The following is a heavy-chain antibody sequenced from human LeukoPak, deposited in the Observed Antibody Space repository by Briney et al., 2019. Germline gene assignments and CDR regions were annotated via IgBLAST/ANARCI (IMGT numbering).Heavy chain of an antibody. V-gene: IGHV4-61*02. CDR2: IYTSGST. J-gene: IGHJ5*02. CDR3: ARAFYSNLYNWFDP. CDR1: GGSISSGSYY. D-gene: IGHD4-11*01. Sequence: SQTLSLTCTVSGGSISSGSYYWSWIRQPAGKGLEWIGRIYTSGSTNYNPSLKSRVTISVDTSKNQFSLKLSSVTAADTAVYYCARAFYSNLYNWFDPWGQGTLVTVSS.